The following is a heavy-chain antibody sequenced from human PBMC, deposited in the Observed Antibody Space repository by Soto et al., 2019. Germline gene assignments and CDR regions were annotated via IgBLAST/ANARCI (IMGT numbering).Heavy chain of an antibody. Sequence: EVQLVESGGGLVQPGGSLRLSCAASGFTFSSYAMHWVRQAPGKGLEYVSGISSNGGSTYYAKSVKGRFTISRDNYTNWLYIQTACVRGEALSVSLCAIDKLIGSYLGKKDYYCSDMAVWGKRTRVHASS. D-gene: IGHD3-16*01. V-gene: IGHV3-64*01. CDR3: AIDKLIGSYLGKKDYYCSDMAV. J-gene: IGHJ6*03. CDR1: GFTFSSYA. CDR2: ISSNGGST.